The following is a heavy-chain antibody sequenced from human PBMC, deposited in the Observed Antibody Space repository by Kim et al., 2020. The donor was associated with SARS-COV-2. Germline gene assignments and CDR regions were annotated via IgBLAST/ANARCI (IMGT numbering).Heavy chain of an antibody. J-gene: IGHJ4*02. CDR3: AREGYSRAFDY. V-gene: IGHV4-59*01. CDR2: T. Sequence: TNYSTSLKSRVTISVDTSKNQFSLKLSSVTAADTAVYYCAREGYSRAFDYWGQGTLVTVSS. D-gene: IGHD5-18*01.